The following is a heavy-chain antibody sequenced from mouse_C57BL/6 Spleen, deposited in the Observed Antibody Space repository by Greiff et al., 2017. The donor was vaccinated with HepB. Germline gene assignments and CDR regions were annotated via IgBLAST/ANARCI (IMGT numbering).Heavy chain of an antibody. CDR2: ISDGGSYT. CDR1: GFTFSSYA. D-gene: IGHD1-1*01. V-gene: IGHV5-4*01. J-gene: IGHJ3*01. Sequence: EVKVVESGGGLVKPGGSLKLSCAASGFTFSSYAMSWVRQTPEKRLEWVATISDGGSYTYYPDNVKGRFTISRDNAKNNLYLHMSHLKSEDTAMYYCAREGGSSSFAYWGQGTLVTVSA. CDR3: AREGGSSSFAY.